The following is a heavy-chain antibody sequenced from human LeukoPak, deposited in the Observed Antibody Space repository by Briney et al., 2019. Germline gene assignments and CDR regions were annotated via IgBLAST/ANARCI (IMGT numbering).Heavy chain of an antibody. CDR1: GFTFSSYS. CDR2: ISSSSSYI. CDR3: ARDRTNSGYDAFDI. D-gene: IGHD3-22*01. J-gene: IGHJ3*02. V-gene: IGHV3-21*01. Sequence: GGSLRLSCAASGFTFSSYSMTWVRQAPGKGLEWVSSISSSSSYIYYADSVKGRFTISRDNAKNSLYLQMNSLRAEDTAVYYCARDRTNSGYDAFDIWGQGTMVTVSS.